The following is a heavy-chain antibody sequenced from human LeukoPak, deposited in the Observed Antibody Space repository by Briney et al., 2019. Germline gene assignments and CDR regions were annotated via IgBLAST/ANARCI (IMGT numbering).Heavy chain of an antibody. J-gene: IGHJ6*03. V-gene: IGHV3-30*03. CDR2: ISDDGSNK. Sequence: GGSLRLSCAASGFTFSSYGMHWVRQAPGKGLEWVAVISDDGSNKYYADSVKGRFTISRDDSKNTLYLQMNSLKTEDTAVYYCTTPPSEWLLYRIYYYYYMDVWGKGTTVTVSS. CDR3: TTPPSEWLLYRIYYYYYMDV. D-gene: IGHD3-3*01. CDR1: GFTFSSYG.